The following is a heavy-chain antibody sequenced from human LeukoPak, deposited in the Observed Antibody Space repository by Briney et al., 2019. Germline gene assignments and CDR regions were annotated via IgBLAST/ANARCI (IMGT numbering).Heavy chain of an antibody. CDR1: GFTFSSYA. V-gene: IGHV3-23*01. Sequence: GGSLRLSCAASGFTFSSYAMSWVRQAPGKGLEWVSAISGSGGSTYYADSVKGRFTISRDNSKNTLYLQMNSLRAEDTAVYYCATLTFGGVIASSGFGYWGQGTLVTVSS. CDR2: ISGSGGST. CDR3: ATLTFGGVIASSGFGY. J-gene: IGHJ4*02. D-gene: IGHD3-16*02.